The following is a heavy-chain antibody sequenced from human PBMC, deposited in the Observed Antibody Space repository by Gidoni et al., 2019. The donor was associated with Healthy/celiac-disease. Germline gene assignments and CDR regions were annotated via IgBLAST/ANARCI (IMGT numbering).Heavy chain of an antibody. Sequence: QVQLQQCGAGLLKHSETLSLTCAAYVWSFSGYYWSWIRQPPGKGLEWIGEINHSGSTNYNPSLKSRVTISVDTSKNQFSLKLSSVTAADTAVYYCARGLRYCSSTSCGSWGQGALVTVSS. CDR1: VWSFSGYY. J-gene: IGHJ5*02. CDR2: INHSGST. V-gene: IGHV4-34*01. CDR3: ARGLRYCSSTSCGS. D-gene: IGHD2-2*01.